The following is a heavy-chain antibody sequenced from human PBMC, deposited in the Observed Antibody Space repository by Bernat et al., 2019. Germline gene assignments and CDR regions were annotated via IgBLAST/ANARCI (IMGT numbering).Heavy chain of an antibody. CDR2: IYHSGST. J-gene: IGHJ5*02. D-gene: IGHD3-16*02. V-gene: IGHV4-38-2*02. Sequence: QVQLQESGPGLVKPSETLSLTCAVSGYSISSGYYWGWIRQPPGKGLEWIGSIYHSGSTYYNPSLKSRVTISVDTSKNQFSLKLSSVTAADTVVYYCAREGNYVWGSYRSPRGYNWFDPWGQGTLVTVSS. CDR1: GYSISSGYY. CDR3: AREGNYVWGSYRSPRGYNWFDP.